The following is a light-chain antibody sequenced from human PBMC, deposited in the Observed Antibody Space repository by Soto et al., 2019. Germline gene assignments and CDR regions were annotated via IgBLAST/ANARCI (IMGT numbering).Light chain of an antibody. J-gene: IGKJ1*01. CDR3: QQYNSYSPT. V-gene: IGKV1-5*01. CDR2: DAS. Sequence: DIQMTQSPSTLSASVGDRVTITCRASQSISSWLAWYQQKPGKAPKLLIYDASSLESGVPSRFRGSGSGTEFTLTISSLQPDDFAPYYCQQYNSYSPTFGQGTKVEIK. CDR1: QSISSW.